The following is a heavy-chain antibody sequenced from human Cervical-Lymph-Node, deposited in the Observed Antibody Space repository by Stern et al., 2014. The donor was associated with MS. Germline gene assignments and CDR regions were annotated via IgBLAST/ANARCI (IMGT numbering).Heavy chain of an antibody. Sequence: EVQLVESGGGLVQPGQSLRLSCTTSGFRFGDYLMSWFRQAPGKGLEWVSFIRSKAYGGTTDYAASVIGRFSISRDDYRSIAYLQMNSLKSEDTAVYFCIRPPNPHFTGRYYFDYWGQGTLVTVSS. D-gene: IGHD3-16*01. CDR3: IRPPNPHFTGRYYFDY. CDR1: GFRFGDYL. J-gene: IGHJ4*02. CDR2: IRSKAYGGTT. V-gene: IGHV3-49*03.